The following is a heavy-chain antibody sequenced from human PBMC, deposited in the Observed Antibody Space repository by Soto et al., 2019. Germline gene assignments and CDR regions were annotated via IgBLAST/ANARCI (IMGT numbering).Heavy chain of an antibody. V-gene: IGHV1-58*01. J-gene: IGHJ4*02. CDR3: AADWSNRPFDF. CDR2: IVGGSGST. D-gene: IGHD3-3*01. CDR1: GFTLTSAD. Sequence: SVKVSCKASGFTLTSADVQWVRQTRGQRLEWIGWIVGGSGSTNYAQQFQGRLAITRDMSTSTVYMELSSPRSEDTAVYYCAADWSNRPFDFWGQGTLVTVSS.